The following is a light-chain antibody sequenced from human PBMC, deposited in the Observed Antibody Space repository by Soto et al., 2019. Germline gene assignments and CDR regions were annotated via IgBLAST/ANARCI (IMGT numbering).Light chain of an antibody. Sequence: IVLTQSPGTLSLSPGERATLSCRASQSVTSDYLAWYQQKPGQPARLLIYGASNRATAIADRFSGSGSATDFTLHISRVDPEDFAVYYCQQYGSSPYTFGQGTRLDI. V-gene: IGKV3-20*01. CDR3: QQYGSSPYT. CDR2: GAS. CDR1: QSVTSDY. J-gene: IGKJ2*01.